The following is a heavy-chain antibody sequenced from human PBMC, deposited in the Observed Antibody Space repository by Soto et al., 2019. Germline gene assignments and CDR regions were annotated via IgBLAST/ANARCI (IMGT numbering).Heavy chain of an antibody. Sequence: SETLSLTCAVSGGSISSSNWWSWVRQPPGKGLEWIGEIYHSGSTNYNPSLKSRVTISVDKSKNQFSLKLSSVTAADTAVYYCARANLSIAARKQYYYYCMDVWGQGTTATVS. D-gene: IGHD6-6*01. CDR2: IYHSGST. CDR1: GGSISSSNW. V-gene: IGHV4-4*02. J-gene: IGHJ6*02. CDR3: ARANLSIAARKQYYYYCMDV.